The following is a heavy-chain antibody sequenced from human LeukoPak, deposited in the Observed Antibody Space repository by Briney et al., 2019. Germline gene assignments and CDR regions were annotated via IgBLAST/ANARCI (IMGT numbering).Heavy chain of an antibody. CDR3: ARDGDYYDSRGDAFDI. CDR2: ISSSSSYI. J-gene: IGHJ3*02. D-gene: IGHD3-22*01. V-gene: IGHV3-21*01. Sequence: GGSLRLSCAASGFTFSSYSMNWVRQAPGKGLEWVSSISSSSSYIYYADSVKGRFTISRDNAKNSLYLQMNSLRAEDTAVYYCARDGDYYDSRGDAFDIWGQGAMVTV. CDR1: GFTFSSYS.